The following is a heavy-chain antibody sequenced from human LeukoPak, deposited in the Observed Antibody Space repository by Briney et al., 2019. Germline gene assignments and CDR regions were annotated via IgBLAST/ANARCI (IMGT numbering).Heavy chain of an antibody. V-gene: IGHV3-7*01. Sequence: GGSLRLSCAASGFTFTKYWMTWVRQAPGKGLEWVGNIKQDGSDKNYMDSVEGRFIISRDNAKNSLYLQMNSLRAEDTAVYYCANHLACGSTSCPPFDDWGQGTLVTVSS. CDR2: IKQDGSDK. J-gene: IGHJ4*02. CDR1: GFTFTKYW. D-gene: IGHD2-2*01. CDR3: ANHLACGSTSCPPFDD.